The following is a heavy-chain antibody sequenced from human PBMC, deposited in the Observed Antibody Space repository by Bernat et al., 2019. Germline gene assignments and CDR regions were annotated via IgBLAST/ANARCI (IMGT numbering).Heavy chain of an antibody. V-gene: IGHV3-53*01. J-gene: IGHJ4*02. CDR2: IYSDGST. CDR3: AGEGRSGWGPFDY. D-gene: IGHD6-19*01. Sequence: EVQLVESGGGLIQPGGSLRLSCAASGFIVSSNYMNWVRQAPGKGLEWVSIIYSDGSTYYADSVKGRFTISRDNSKKALYLKMNSLRAEETAVYYCAGEGRSGWGPFDYWGQGTQVTVSS. CDR1: GFIVSSNY.